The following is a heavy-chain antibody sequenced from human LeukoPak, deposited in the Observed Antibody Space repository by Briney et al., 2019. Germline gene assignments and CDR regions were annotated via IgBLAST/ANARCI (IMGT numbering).Heavy chain of an antibody. V-gene: IGHV4-59*02. J-gene: IGHJ4*02. CDR2: IYYSGST. Sequence: SETLSLTCTVSGGSVSSYYWSWIRQPPGKGLEWIGYIYYSGSTNYNPSLKSRVTISVDTSKNQFSLKLSSVTAADTAVYYCASRGSNWSFDYWGQGTLVTVSS. CDR1: GGSVSSYY. CDR3: ASRGSNWSFDY. D-gene: IGHD3-3*01.